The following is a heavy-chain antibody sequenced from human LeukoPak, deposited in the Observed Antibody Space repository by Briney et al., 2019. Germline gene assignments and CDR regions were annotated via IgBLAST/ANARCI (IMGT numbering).Heavy chain of an antibody. CDR2: VSAYNGAT. D-gene: IGHD3-10*01. CDR3: ARYGDGEYFDY. J-gene: IGHJ4*02. Sequence: ASVKVSCKASGYIFTSYAISWVRQAPGQGLEWMGWVSAYNGATNYEQKFQGRVTMATDRPTSTAYMELSRLRSDDTAVYYCARYGDGEYFDYWGQGTLVTVSS. V-gene: IGHV1-18*01. CDR1: GYIFTSYA.